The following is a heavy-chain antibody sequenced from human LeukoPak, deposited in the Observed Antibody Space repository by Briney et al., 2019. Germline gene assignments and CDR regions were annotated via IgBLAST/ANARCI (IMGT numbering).Heavy chain of an antibody. V-gene: IGHV4-59*01. CDR1: GGSFSGYY. D-gene: IGHD1-1*01. CDR2: IYYSGST. J-gene: IGHJ4*02. Sequence: SETLSLTCAVYGGSFSGYYWSWIRQPPGKGLEWIGYIYYSGSTNYNPSLKSRVTISVDTSKNQFSLKLSSVTAADTAVYYCARTTGRYYFDYWGQGTLVTVSS. CDR3: ARTTGRYYFDY.